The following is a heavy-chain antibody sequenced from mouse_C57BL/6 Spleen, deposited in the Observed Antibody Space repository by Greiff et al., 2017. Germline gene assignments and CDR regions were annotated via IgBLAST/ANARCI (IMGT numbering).Heavy chain of an antibody. V-gene: IGHV3-6*01. CDR3: ARGDGYYRDFDY. J-gene: IGHJ2*01. CDR1: GYSITSGYY. CDR2: ISYDCSN. Sequence: EVQLQESGPGLVTPSQSLSLTCSVTGYSITSGYYWNWIRQLPGNKLEWMGYISYDCSNNDNPSLKNRNSIVRDTSKNQFFLKLNSVTTEDTATYYCARGDGYYRDFDYWGQGATLTVSS. D-gene: IGHD2-3*01.